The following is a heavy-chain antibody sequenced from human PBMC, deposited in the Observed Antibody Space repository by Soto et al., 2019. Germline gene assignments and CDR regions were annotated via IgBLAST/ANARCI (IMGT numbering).Heavy chain of an antibody. D-gene: IGHD6-13*01. CDR2: IYPGDSDT. CDR3: ARTSAAGKYYYGMDV. J-gene: IGHJ6*02. V-gene: IGHV5-51*01. CDR1: GYSFSSYW. Sequence: GESLKISCKGSGYSFSSYWIGWVRQMPGKGLEWMGIIYPGDSDTRYSPSFQGQVTISADKSISTAYLQWSSLKASDTAMYYCARTSAAGKYYYGMDVWGQGATVTVSS.